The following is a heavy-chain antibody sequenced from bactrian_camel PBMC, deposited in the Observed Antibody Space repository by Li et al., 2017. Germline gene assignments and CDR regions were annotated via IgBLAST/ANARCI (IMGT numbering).Heavy chain of an antibody. V-gene: IGHV3S1*01. D-gene: IGHD3*01. CDR3: AAGWGHCDLQADFRA. J-gene: IGHJ6*01. Sequence: QVQLVESGGALVQTGGSLRLSCAVSGYSITTYCLAWFRQAPGKERERVAHIYTDDGSTHYVEAVKGRFTISQDNAKDTLYLQMHNLKPEDTGVYFCAAGWGHCDLQADFRAWGQGTQVTVS. CDR1: GYSITTYC. CDR2: IYTDDGST.